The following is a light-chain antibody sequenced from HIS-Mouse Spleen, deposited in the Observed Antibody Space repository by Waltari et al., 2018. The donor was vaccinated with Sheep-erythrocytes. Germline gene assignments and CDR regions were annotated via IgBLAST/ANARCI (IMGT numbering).Light chain of an antibody. CDR1: SSDVGGYNY. CDR3: CSYAGSYNHV. J-gene: IGLJ1*01. V-gene: IGLV2-11*01. CDR2: DVS. Sequence: QSALTQPRSVSGSPGQSVTISCTGTSSDVGGYNYVSWYQQHPGKAPKLMIYDVSKRPSGVPDRFSGSKSGNTASLTISGLQAEDEADYYCCSYAGSYNHVFATGTKVTLL.